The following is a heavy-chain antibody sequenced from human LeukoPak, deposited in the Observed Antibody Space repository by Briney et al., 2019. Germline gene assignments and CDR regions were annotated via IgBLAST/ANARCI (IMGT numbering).Heavy chain of an antibody. V-gene: IGHV4-59*01. CDR2: VFDSGGT. Sequence: SETLSLTCTVSGGSISNYWWSWIRQPREKGLEWIGYVFDSGGTNYNPSLKSRVTISVDTSKKLFSLKLSSVTAADTAVYYCARGYSSSWNYFDYWGQGTLVTVSS. CDR1: GGSISNYW. CDR3: ARGYSSSWNYFDY. D-gene: IGHD6-13*01. J-gene: IGHJ4*02.